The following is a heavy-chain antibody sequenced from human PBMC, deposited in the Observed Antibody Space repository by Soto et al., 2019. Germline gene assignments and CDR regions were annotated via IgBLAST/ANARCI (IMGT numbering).Heavy chain of an antibody. D-gene: IGHD4-4*01. CDR2: IHHSGST. Sequence: PSETLSLTCGVSDGFITNTHYWWSWFRHPPGKGLEWIGEIHHSGSTNYNPSLRSRVTMSVDTSKNQFSLKLNSLTAADAAVYYCAGGTDYRWVLWGQGTTVTVSS. V-gene: IGHV4-4*02. CDR3: AGGTDYRWVL. CDR1: DGFITNTHYW. J-gene: IGHJ6*02.